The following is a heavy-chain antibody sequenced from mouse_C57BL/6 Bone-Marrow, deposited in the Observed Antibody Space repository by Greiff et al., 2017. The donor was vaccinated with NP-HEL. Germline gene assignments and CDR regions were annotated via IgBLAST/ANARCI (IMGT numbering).Heavy chain of an antibody. D-gene: IGHD2-4*01. Sequence: VQLQQPGAELVRPGSSVKLSCKASGYTFTSYWMHWVKQRPIQGLEWIGNIDPSDSETHYNQKFKDKATLTVDKSSSTAYMQLSSLTSEDTAVYYCARFHYDYDVGFDYWGQGTTLTVSS. CDR1: GYTFTSYW. CDR3: ARFHYDYDVGFDY. CDR2: IDPSDSET. V-gene: IGHV1-52*01. J-gene: IGHJ2*01.